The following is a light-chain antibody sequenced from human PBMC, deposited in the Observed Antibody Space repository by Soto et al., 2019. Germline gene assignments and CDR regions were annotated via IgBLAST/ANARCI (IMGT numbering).Light chain of an antibody. CDR2: DVS. V-gene: IGKV3-15*01. CDR3: QQYTNWPPWT. J-gene: IGKJ1*01. Sequence: EIVMTQSPATLAVSPGERATLSCRASQGVSSNLAWYQQKPGQAPRLLIYDVSTRASDIPARFSGSGSGTEFTLTISSLQSEDFAVCYCQQYTNWPPWTFGQGTKVEIK. CDR1: QGVSSN.